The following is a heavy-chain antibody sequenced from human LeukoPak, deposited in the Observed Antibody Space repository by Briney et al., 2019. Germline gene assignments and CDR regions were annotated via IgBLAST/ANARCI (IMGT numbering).Heavy chain of an antibody. CDR3: ARDSSRKQLNWFDP. J-gene: IGHJ5*02. CDR2: ISSSSSYT. D-gene: IGHD6-13*01. V-gene: IGHV3-11*06. Sequence: GGSLRLSSAASGFTFSDYYMSWIRQAPGKGLEWVSYISSSSSYTNYADSVKGRFTISRDNSKNTLYLQMNSLRAEDTAVYYCARDSSRKQLNWFDPWGQGTLVTVSS. CDR1: GFTFSDYY.